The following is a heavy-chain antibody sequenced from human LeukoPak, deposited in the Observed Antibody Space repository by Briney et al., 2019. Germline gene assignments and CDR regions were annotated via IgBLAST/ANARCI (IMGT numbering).Heavy chain of an antibody. J-gene: IGHJ4*02. Sequence: GGSLGLSCAASGFTFSSYAMHWVRQAPGKGLEWVAVISYDGSNKYYADSVKGRFTISRDNSKNTLYLQMNSLRAEDTAVYYCAREWWELPNYFDYWGQGTLVTVSS. CDR2: ISYDGSNK. V-gene: IGHV3-30-3*01. D-gene: IGHD1-26*01. CDR1: GFTFSSYA. CDR3: AREWWELPNYFDY.